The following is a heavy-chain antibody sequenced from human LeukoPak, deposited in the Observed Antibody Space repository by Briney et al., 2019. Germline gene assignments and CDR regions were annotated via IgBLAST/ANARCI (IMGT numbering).Heavy chain of an antibody. Sequence: GGSLRLSPAPSGFNFNNFAVSCVRQAPGGGPEWLSAMTGPADTTYYAESVKGRFTISRDYSKSMVYLQMNSLRVEDTAIYYCAKGAEIDHWGQGTLVTVSS. J-gene: IGHJ4*02. CDR1: GFNFNNFA. V-gene: IGHV3-23*01. CDR2: MTGPADTT. CDR3: AKGAEIDH.